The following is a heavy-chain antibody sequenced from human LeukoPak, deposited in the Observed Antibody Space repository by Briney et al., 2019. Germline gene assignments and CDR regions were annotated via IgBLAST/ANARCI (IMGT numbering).Heavy chain of an antibody. Sequence: PGGSLRLSCAASGFTFSSYGMHWVRQAPGRGLEWVAFISYDESNKYSADSVKGRFTISRDNSKNTLYLQMNSLRAEDTAVYYCAKLGKPMVLFYGMDVWGQGTTVTVSS. J-gene: IGHJ6*02. CDR3: AKLGKPMVLFYGMDV. CDR2: ISYDESNK. CDR1: GFTFSSYG. V-gene: IGHV3-30*18. D-gene: IGHD3-10*01.